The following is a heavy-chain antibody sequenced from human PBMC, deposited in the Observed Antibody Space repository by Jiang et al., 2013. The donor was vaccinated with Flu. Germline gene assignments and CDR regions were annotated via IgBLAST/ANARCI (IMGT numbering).Heavy chain of an antibody. CDR2: IYYSGST. Sequence: ETLSLTCTVSGGSISSSSYYWGWIRQPPGKGLEWIGSIYYSGSTYYNPSLKSRVTISVDTSKNQFSLKLSSVTAADTAVYYCARQEYSSSSGVYYFDYWGQGTLVTVSS. V-gene: IGHV4-39*01. D-gene: IGHD6-6*01. CDR1: GGSISSSSYY. CDR3: ARQEYSSSSGVYYFDY. J-gene: IGHJ4*02.